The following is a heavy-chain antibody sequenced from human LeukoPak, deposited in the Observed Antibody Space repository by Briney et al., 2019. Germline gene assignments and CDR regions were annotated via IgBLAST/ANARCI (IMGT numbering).Heavy chain of an antibody. V-gene: IGHV3-7*01. Sequence: PGGSLRLSCAASGFMFSSYWMSWVRQAPGKGLEWVADMKKDGSTKYYVDSVKGRFTISRDNAKNSLYLQMNSLRVEDTAVYYCARESDCSGGSCYNYYGMDVWGQGTTVTVSS. D-gene: IGHD2-15*01. CDR1: GFMFSSYW. CDR3: ARESDCSGGSCYNYYGMDV. CDR2: MKKDGSTK. J-gene: IGHJ6*02.